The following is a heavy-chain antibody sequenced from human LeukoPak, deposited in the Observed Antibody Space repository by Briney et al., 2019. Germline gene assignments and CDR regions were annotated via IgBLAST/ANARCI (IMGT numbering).Heavy chain of an antibody. D-gene: IGHD2-21*01. CDR3: AREVYTYCGGDCCSGYYYYYIDV. CDR1: GYSFTSYW. CDR2: IYPGDSDT. J-gene: IGHJ6*03. Sequence: GESLKISCKGSGYSFTSYWIGWVRQMPGKGLEWMGIIYPGDSDTRYSPSFQGQVTISADKSISTAYLQWSSLKASDTAMYYCAREVYTYCGGDCCSGYYYYYIDVWGKGTTATVSS. V-gene: IGHV5-51*01.